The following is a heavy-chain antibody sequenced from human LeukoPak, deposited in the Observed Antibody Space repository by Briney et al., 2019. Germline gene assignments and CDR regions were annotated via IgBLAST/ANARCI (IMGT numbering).Heavy chain of an antibody. Sequence: SETLSLTCTVSGDSISTSNSYWGWIRQPPGKGLEWIGSIYYSGNTYYNASLKSRVTISVDTSKNQFSLKLSSVTAADTAVYYCARGGESDGTYNWFDPWGQGTLVTVSS. V-gene: IGHV4-39*07. J-gene: IGHJ5*02. CDR2: IYYSGNT. CDR3: ARGGESDGTYNWFDP. D-gene: IGHD3-16*01. CDR1: GDSISTSNSY.